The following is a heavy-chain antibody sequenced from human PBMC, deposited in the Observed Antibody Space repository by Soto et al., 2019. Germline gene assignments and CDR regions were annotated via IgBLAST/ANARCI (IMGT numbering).Heavy chain of an antibody. CDR3: TTDPTGYCTNGVCYALDY. J-gene: IGHJ4*02. V-gene: IGHV3-15*01. CDR1: GFTFSNAW. D-gene: IGHD2-8*01. Sequence: PGGSLRLSCAASGFTFSNAWMSWVRQAPGKGLEWVGRIKSKTDGGTTDYAAPVKGRFTISRDDSKNTLYLQMNSLKTEDTAVYYCTTDPTGYCTNGVCYALDYWGQGTLVTVSS. CDR2: IKSKTDGGTT.